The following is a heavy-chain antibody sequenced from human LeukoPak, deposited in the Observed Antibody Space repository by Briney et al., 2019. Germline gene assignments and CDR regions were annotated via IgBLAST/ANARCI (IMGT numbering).Heavy chain of an antibody. Sequence: ASVKVSCKASGYTFTGYYMHWVRQAPGQGLVWMGWINPNSGGTNYAQKFQGRVTMTRDTSISTAYMELSRLRSDDTAVYYCARGNYDFWSGYPFDYWGQGTLATVSS. D-gene: IGHD3-3*01. CDR1: GYTFTGYY. J-gene: IGHJ4*02. CDR3: ARGNYDFWSGYPFDY. CDR2: INPNSGGT. V-gene: IGHV1-2*02.